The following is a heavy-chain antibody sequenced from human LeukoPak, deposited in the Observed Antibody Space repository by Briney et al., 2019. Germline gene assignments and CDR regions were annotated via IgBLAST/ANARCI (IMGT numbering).Heavy chain of an antibody. CDR1: GFTVSSNY. D-gene: IGHD4-17*01. Sequence: GGSLRLSCAASGFTVSSNYMSWVRQAPGKGLEWVSVIYSGGSTYYADSVKGRFTISRDNSKNTLYLQMNSLRAEDTAVYYCARATTVTGYGYWGQGTLVTVSS. CDR3: ARATTVTGYGY. CDR2: IYSGGST. V-gene: IGHV3-66*01. J-gene: IGHJ4*02.